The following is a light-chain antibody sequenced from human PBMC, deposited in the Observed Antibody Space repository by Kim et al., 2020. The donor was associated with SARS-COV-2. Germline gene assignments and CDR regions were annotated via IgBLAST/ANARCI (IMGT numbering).Light chain of an antibody. CDR1: QSISSW. CDR2: KAS. CDR3: QQYNSAYT. Sequence: DIQMTQSPSTLSASVGDRVTITCRASQSISSWLAWYQQKPGKAPKLLIYKASSLESGVQSRFSGSGSGTEFTLTISSLQPDDFATYYCQQYNSAYTFGQGTKLEI. V-gene: IGKV1-5*03. J-gene: IGKJ2*01.